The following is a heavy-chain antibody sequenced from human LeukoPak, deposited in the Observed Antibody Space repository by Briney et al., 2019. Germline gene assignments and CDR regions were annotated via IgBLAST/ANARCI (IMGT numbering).Heavy chain of an antibody. D-gene: IGHD1-26*01. Sequence: GGSLRLSCAASGFTFSNYAMSWVRQAPGKGLEWVSTISGPGSSTYSADSVKGRFTISRDNSKNTLYLQMHSLRAEDTAIYYCAKLREWELPDLFDYWGQGTLVTVSS. CDR2: ISGPGSST. J-gene: IGHJ4*02. V-gene: IGHV3-23*01. CDR3: AKLREWELPDLFDY. CDR1: GFTFSNYA.